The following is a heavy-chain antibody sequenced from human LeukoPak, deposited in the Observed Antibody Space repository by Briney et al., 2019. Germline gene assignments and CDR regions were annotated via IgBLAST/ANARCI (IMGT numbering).Heavy chain of an antibody. V-gene: IGHV4-59*01. D-gene: IGHD2-15*01. CDR3: ARGKLLLYYYYMDL. CDR2: IYYSGST. Sequence: SETLSLTCTVSGGSISSYYWSWIRQPPGKGLEWIGYIYYSGSTNYNPSLKSRVTISVDTSKNQFSLKLSSVTAADTAVYYCARGKLLLYYYYMDLWGKGTTVTISS. CDR1: GGSISSYY. J-gene: IGHJ6*03.